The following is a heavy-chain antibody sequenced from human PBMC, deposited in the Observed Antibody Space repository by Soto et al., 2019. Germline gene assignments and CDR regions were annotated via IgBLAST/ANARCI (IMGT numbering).Heavy chain of an antibody. CDR1: GFSFSSFA. CDR3: AKDAGFNSGWRDY. J-gene: IGHJ4*02. CDR2: VTGSGGNT. D-gene: IGHD6-19*01. Sequence: PGGSLRLSCAASGFSFSSFAMSWVRQAPGKGLEWVSGVTGSGGNTHYADSVKGRFTISRDNSKNTLYLQMNSLRAEDTAVYYCAKDAGFNSGWRDYWGQGTLVTVSS. V-gene: IGHV3-23*01.